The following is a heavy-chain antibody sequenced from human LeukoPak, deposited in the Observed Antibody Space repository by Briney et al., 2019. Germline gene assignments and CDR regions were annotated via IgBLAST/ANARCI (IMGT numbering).Heavy chain of an antibody. CDR2: INPDSGDT. CDR3: ARDRYGDGFAHFDY. CDR1: EYTFSVYH. D-gene: IGHD4-17*01. J-gene: IGHJ4*02. Sequence: ASVKVSCKASEYTFSVYHIHWVRQAPGQGLEWMAWINPDSGDTNYPQKFQGRVAITRDTSVSTAYMDLSRLTSDDTAVYYCARDRYGDGFAHFDYWGQGALVTVSS. V-gene: IGHV1-2*02.